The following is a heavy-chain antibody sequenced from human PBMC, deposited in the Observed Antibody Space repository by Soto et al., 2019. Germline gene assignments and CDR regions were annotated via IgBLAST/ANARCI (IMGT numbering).Heavy chain of an antibody. Sequence: QVQLVQSGGEVKKPGASVKVSCQASGYTFSDYAITWVRQAPGQGLEWMGWISASTRQTDQAQNFQGRVIMTLDTATNTAYMELRSLRSDDTAVYYCVRCYCSVGSCYACWHFDLWGRGTLVTVSS. J-gene: IGHJ2*01. V-gene: IGHV1-18*01. CDR3: VRCYCSVGSCYACWHFDL. CDR1: GYTFSDYA. D-gene: IGHD2-15*01. CDR2: ISASTRQT.